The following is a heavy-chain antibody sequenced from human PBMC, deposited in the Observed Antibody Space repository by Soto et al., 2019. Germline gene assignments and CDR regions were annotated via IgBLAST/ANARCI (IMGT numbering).Heavy chain of an antibody. V-gene: IGHV3-33*01. CDR3: ARVVPAAAGRYFDY. D-gene: IGHD6-13*01. Sequence: QVQLVESGGGVVQPGRSLRLSCAASGFTFSSYGMHWVRQAPGKGLEWVAVIWYDGSNKYYADSVKGRFTISRDNSKNTLYLKMTSLTAEDTAVYYCARVVPAAAGRYFDYWGQGTLVTVSS. J-gene: IGHJ4*02. CDR1: GFTFSSYG. CDR2: IWYDGSNK.